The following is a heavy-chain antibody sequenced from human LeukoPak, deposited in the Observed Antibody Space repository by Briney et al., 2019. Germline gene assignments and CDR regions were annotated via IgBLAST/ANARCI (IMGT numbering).Heavy chain of an antibody. CDR3: ARLRVRGYGYGPWEGPTWLDY. V-gene: IGHV4-39*07. CDR2: IYYSGNT. D-gene: IGHD5-18*01. J-gene: IGHJ4*02. Sequence: SETLSLTCTVSGGSISSSSYYWGWIRQPPGKGLEWIGSIYYSGNTYSNPSLDSRVTISLDTSKNRFSLKLSSVTAAHTAVYYCARLRVRGYGYGPWEGPTWLDYWGQGTLVTVSS. CDR1: GGSISSSSYY.